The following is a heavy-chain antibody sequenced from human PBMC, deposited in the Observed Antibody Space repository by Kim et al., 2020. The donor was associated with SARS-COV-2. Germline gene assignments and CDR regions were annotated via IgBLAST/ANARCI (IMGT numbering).Heavy chain of an antibody. V-gene: IGHV4-31*03. J-gene: IGHJ4*01. CDR2: IYYSGST. D-gene: IGHD3-22*01. Sequence: SETLSLTCTVSGGSISSGGYYWSWIRQHPGKGLEWIGYIYYSGSTYYNPSLKSRVTISVDTSKNQFSLKLSSVTAADTAVYYCARTRISMIVVVSGMDYWGQGTLVTVSS. CDR1: GGSISSGGYY. CDR3: ARTRISMIVVVSGMDY.